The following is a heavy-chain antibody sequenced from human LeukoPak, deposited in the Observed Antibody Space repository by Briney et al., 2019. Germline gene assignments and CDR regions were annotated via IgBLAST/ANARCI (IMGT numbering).Heavy chain of an antibody. V-gene: IGHV3-74*01. CDR3: ARDSEYSCSL. CDR2: INGDGSST. Sequence: GGSLRPSCAASGFTFSTYWMHWVRQAPGKGLVWVSRINGDGSSTTYADFVQGRFTVSRDNAKNTLYLQMNSLRAEDTAMYYCARDSEYSCSLWGQGTLVTVSS. J-gene: IGHJ4*02. CDR1: GFTFSTYW. D-gene: IGHD6-6*01.